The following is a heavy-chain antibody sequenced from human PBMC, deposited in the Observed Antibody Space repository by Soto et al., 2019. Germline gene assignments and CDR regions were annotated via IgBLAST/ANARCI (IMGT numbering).Heavy chain of an antibody. CDR2: IYYSGST. CDR1: GDSMSSSDYY. Sequence: SETLSLTCAVSGDSMSSSDYYWGWIRQPPGKGLEWIGSIYYSGSTYYNPSLQSRVAISVDTSKNQFSLKLKSVTAADTAIYYCARRTVNIRTFYSGLNPQCFAYWGQGAPVTVSS. D-gene: IGHD6-19*01. V-gene: IGHV4-39*01. J-gene: IGHJ4*02. CDR3: ARRTVNIRTFYSGLNPQCFAY.